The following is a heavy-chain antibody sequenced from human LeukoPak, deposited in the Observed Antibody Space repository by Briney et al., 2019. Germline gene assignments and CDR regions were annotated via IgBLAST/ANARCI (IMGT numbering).Heavy chain of an antibody. CDR2: IKQDGSEK. Sequence: GGSLRLSCAASGFTFSSYWMSWVRQAPGKGLEWVANIKQDGSEKYYVDSVKGRFTISRDNAKNSLYLQMNSLRAEDTAVYYCARGEELLWFGESAGFDYWGQGTLVTVSS. CDR1: GFTFSSYW. D-gene: IGHD3-10*01. J-gene: IGHJ4*02. V-gene: IGHV3-7*05. CDR3: ARGEELLWFGESAGFDY.